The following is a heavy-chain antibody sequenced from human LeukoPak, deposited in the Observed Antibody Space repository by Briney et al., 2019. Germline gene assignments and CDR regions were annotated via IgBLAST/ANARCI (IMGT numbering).Heavy chain of an antibody. CDR2: IYYSGST. CDR3: AREKSSGDYGMDV. V-gene: IGHV4-59*01. Sequence: PSETLSLTCTVSGGSISSYYWSWLRQPPGKGLEWIGYIYYSGSTNYNPSLKSRVTISVDTSKNQFSLKLSSVTAADTAVYYCAREKSSGDYGMDVWGKGTTVTVSS. J-gene: IGHJ6*04. D-gene: IGHD6-19*01. CDR1: GGSISSYY.